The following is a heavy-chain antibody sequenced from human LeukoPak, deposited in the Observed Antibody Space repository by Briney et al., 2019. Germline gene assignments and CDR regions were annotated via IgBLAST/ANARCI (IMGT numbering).Heavy chain of an antibody. CDR1: GGSISSYY. J-gene: IGHJ6*03. D-gene: IGHD1-26*01. CDR3: ARMIVGATIHAAYYYYMDV. Sequence: SETLSLTCTVSGGSISSYYWSWIRQPAGKGLEWIGRIYTSGSTNYNPSLKSRVTMSVDTSKNQFSLKLSSVTAADTAVYYCARMIVGATIHAAYYYYMDVWGQGTLVTVSS. V-gene: IGHV4-4*07. CDR2: IYTSGST.